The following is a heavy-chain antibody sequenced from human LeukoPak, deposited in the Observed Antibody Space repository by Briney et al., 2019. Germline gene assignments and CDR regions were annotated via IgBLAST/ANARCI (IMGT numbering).Heavy chain of an antibody. V-gene: IGHV3-66*01. CDR2: IYSGGCT. Sequence: GGSLRLSCAASGFTVSSNYMSWVRQAPGKGLEWVSVIYSGGCTYYADSVKGRFTISRDNSKNTLYLQMNSLRAEDTAVYYCARENLRSHFDYWGQGTLVTVSS. J-gene: IGHJ4*02. CDR3: ARENLRSHFDY. D-gene: IGHD5-24*01. CDR1: GFTVSSNY.